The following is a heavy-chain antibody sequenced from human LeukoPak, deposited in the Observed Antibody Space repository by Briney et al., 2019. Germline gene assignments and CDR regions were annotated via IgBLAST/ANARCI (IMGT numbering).Heavy chain of an antibody. CDR3: ARGIRGYSYGLQFYYYGMDV. J-gene: IGHJ6*02. D-gene: IGHD5-18*01. Sequence: SETLSLTCTVSGGSISSSYYYWGWIRQPPGKGLEWIGSIYSSGSTYYNPSLKSRVTISVDTSKNQFSLKLSSVTAADTAVYYCARGIRGYSYGLQFYYYGMDVWGQGTTVTVSS. V-gene: IGHV4-39*07. CDR2: IYSSGST. CDR1: GGSISSSYYY.